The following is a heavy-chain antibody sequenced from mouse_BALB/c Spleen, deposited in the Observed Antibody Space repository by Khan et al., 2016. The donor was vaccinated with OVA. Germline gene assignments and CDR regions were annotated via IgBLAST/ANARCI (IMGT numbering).Heavy chain of an antibody. D-gene: IGHD4-1*01. J-gene: IGHJ3*01. CDR2: ISSGGDYT. CDR1: GFTFSSYS. Sequence: EVQLQESGGDLVKPGGSLQLSCAASGFTFSSYSMSWVRQTPDKRLEWVASISSGGDYTYYLDSVKGRFTISRDNATNTLYLQLSELKTEDTAVYYCAYHLTGSYEYWGQGTMVTVSA. CDR3: AYHLTGSYEY. V-gene: IGHV5-6*01.